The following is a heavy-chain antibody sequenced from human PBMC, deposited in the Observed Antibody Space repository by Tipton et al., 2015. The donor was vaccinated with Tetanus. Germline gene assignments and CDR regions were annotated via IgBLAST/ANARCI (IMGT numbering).Heavy chain of an antibody. D-gene: IGHD2-15*01. CDR3: ARGLRLYCSGGSCYPGRY. Sequence: QLVQSGAEVKKPGASVKVSCKASGYTFTSYGISWVRQAPGQGLEWMGWISAYNGNTNYAQKLQGRVTMTTDTSTSTDYMGLRSLRSDDTAVYYCARGLRLYCSGGSCYPGRYWGQGTLVTVSS. J-gene: IGHJ4*02. CDR2: ISAYNGNT. V-gene: IGHV1-18*04. CDR1: GYTFTSYG.